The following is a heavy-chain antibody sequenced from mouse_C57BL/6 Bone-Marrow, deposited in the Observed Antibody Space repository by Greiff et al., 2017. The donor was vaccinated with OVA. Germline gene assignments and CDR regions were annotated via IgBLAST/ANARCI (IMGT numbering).Heavy chain of an antibody. CDR2: IYPRSGNT. Sequence: LVESGAELARPGASVKLSCKASGYTFTSYGISWVKQRTGQGLEWIGEIYPRSGNTYYNEKFKGKATLTADKSSSTAYMELRSLTSEDSAVYFCARTGGLWAWFAYWGQGTLVTVSA. J-gene: IGHJ3*01. CDR1: GYTFTSYG. CDR3: ARTGGLWAWFAY. D-gene: IGHD1-1*01. V-gene: IGHV1-81*01.